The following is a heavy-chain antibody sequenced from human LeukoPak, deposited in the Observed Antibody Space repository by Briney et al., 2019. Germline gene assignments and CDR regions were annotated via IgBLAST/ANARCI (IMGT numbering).Heavy chain of an antibody. J-gene: IGHJ6*03. Sequence: SVEVSCKASGGTFSSYAISWVRQAPGQGLEWMGGIIPIFGTANYAQKFQGRVTITTDESTSTAYMELSSLRSEDTAVYYCARGGKVQLWSPGYYYYMDVWGKGTTVTVSS. CDR2: IIPIFGTA. CDR1: GGTFSSYA. CDR3: ARGGKVQLWSPGYYYYMDV. V-gene: IGHV1-69*05. D-gene: IGHD5-18*01.